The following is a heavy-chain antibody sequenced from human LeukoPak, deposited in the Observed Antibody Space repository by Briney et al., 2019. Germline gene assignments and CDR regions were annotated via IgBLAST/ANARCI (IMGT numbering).Heavy chain of an antibody. Sequence: GGSLRLSCAASGFIFTDYWVHWVRQAPGKELVWVARIRGDGRATTYADSVKGRFTISRDNAMNTVFLQMKSLRAEDTAVYYCARGAVAGTHRDAFDIWGQGTMVTVSS. D-gene: IGHD6-19*01. V-gene: IGHV3-74*03. CDR3: ARGAVAGTHRDAFDI. CDR1: GFIFTDYW. J-gene: IGHJ3*02. CDR2: IRGDGRAT.